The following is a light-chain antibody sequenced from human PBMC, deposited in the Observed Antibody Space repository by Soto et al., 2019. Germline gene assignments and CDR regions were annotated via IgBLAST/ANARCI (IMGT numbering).Light chain of an antibody. V-gene: IGKV3-20*01. CDR1: QSVTSTY. CDR2: HVS. CDR3: KQYDTSPRT. Sequence: DIELTQSPGTLSLSPGERATLSCRASQSVTSTYLAWYQQKPGQAPSLLIYHVSRRATGIPDRFSGSGSGTDFTLTISRLEPDDCAVYFCKQYDTSPRTFGQGTKVEIK. J-gene: IGKJ1*01.